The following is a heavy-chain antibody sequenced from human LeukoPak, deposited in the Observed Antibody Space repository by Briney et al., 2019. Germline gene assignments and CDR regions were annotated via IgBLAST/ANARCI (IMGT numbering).Heavy chain of an antibody. D-gene: IGHD1-26*01. CDR1: GYTLTELS. V-gene: IGHV1-24*01. J-gene: IGHJ1*01. Sequence: ASVKVSCKLSGYTLTELSMHWVRQAPGKGLEWMGGFDPEDDGTIYTQKFQGRVTMTEDTSTDTAYMELSSLRSEDTAVYYCTTVWVVEATLAGYFQHWGQGTLVTVSS. CDR3: TTVWVVEATLAGYFQH. CDR2: FDPEDDGT.